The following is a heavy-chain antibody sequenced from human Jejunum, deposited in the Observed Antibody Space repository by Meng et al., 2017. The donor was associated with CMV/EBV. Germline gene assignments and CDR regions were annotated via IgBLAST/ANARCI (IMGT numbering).Heavy chain of an antibody. CDR1: GSTFSSSR. CDR2: INCSSGIM. CDR3: TRDHNQWVLEYFQH. J-gene: IGHJ1*01. Sequence: SGSTFSSSRMNWVRQAAVKGLEWISSINCSSGIMYNSYSEKGRFTISSDNAKTALYLQKNILRGEDTAVYYCTRDHNQWVLEYFQHWGQGTPVTVSS. D-gene: IGHD1-26*01. V-gene: IGHV3-48*04.